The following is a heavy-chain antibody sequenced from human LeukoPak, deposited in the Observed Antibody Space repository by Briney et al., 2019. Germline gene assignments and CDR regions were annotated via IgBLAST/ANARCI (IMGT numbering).Heavy chain of an antibody. V-gene: IGHV4-4*07. CDR3: ARDLGGKGGFDY. CDR2: IYTSGST. CDR1: GGSFSGYY. D-gene: IGHD2-15*01. Sequence: SETLSLTCAVYGGSFSGYYWSWIRQPAGKGLEWIGRIYTSGSTNYNPSLKSRVTMSVDTSKNQFSLKLSSVTAADTAVYYCARDLGGKGGFDYWGQGTLVTVSS. J-gene: IGHJ4*02.